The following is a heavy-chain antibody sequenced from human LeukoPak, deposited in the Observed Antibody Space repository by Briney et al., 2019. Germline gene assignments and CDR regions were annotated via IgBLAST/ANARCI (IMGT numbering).Heavy chain of an antibody. Sequence: GGSLRLSCAASGFTFSSYSMNWVRQAPGKGLEWVSSISSSSSYIYYADSVKGRFTISRDNAKNSLYLQMNSLRAEDTAVYYCAKVRPDYGDYDYFDYWGQGTLVTVSS. V-gene: IGHV3-21*01. J-gene: IGHJ4*02. D-gene: IGHD4-17*01. CDR1: GFTFSSYS. CDR3: AKVRPDYGDYDYFDY. CDR2: ISSSSSYI.